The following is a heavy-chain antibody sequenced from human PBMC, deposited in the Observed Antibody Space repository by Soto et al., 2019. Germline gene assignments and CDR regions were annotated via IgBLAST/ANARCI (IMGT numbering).Heavy chain of an antibody. CDR1: GGSFSGYY. V-gene: IGHV4-34*01. Sequence: SETLSLTCAVYGGSFSGYYWSWIRQPPGKGLEWIGEINHSGSTNYNPSLKSRVTISVDTSKNQFSLKLSSVTAADTAVYYCASLTSGYYSPVTGYWGQGTLVTVSS. CDR2: INHSGST. D-gene: IGHD3-3*01. CDR3: ASLTSGYYSPVTGY. J-gene: IGHJ4*02.